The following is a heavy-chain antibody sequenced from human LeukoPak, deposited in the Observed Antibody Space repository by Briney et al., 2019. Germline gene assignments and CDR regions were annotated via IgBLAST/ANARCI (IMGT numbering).Heavy chain of an antibody. D-gene: IGHD3-16*01. CDR2: IKQDGSEK. CDR1: GFTFSSYW. Sequence: GGSLRLSCAASGFTFSSYWMSWVRQAPGKGLEWVANIKQDGSEKYYVDSVKGRFTISRDNAKNSLYLQMNSLRAEDTAVYYCARDLGEKSRSQTLYHYYYYYGMDVWGQGTTVTVSS. J-gene: IGHJ6*02. CDR3: ARDLGEKSRSQTLYHYYYYYGMDV. V-gene: IGHV3-7*01.